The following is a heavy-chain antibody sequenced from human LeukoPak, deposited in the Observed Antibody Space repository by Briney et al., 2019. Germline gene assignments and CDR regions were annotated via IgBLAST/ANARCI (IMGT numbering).Heavy chain of an antibody. CDR2: IFYSGST. J-gene: IGHJ4*02. CDR1: GGSISGSSYY. V-gene: IGHV4-39*01. Sequence: SGTLSLTCTVSGGSISGSSYYWGWIRQPPGKGLEWIGSIFYSGSTYYNPSLKSRVTISVDTSKNQFSLKLSSVTAADTAVYYCARVLTGYARNFDYWGQGTLVTVSS. D-gene: IGHD2-8*01. CDR3: ARVLTGYARNFDY.